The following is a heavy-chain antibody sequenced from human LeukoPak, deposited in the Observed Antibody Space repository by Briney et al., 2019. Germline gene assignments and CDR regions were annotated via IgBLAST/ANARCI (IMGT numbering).Heavy chain of an antibody. V-gene: IGHV1-69*05. J-gene: IGHJ4*02. CDR2: IIPIFGTA. CDR1: GGTFSSYA. Sequence: ASVKVSCKASGGTFSSYAISWVRQAPGQGLEWMGGIIPIFGTANYAQKFQGRVTITTDESTSTAYMELSSLRSEDTAVYYCARDAGYSGRYRVGYYFDYWGQGTLVTVSS. CDR3: ARDAGYSGRYRVGYYFDY. D-gene: IGHD1-26*01.